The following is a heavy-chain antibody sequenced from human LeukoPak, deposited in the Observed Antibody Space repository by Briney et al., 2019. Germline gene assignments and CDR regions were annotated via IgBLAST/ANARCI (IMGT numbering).Heavy chain of an antibody. CDR1: GYTFTGYY. V-gene: IGHV1-8*02. Sequence: ASVKVSCKASGYTFTGYYMHWVRQAPGQGLEWMGWTNPNSGNTGYAQKFQGRVTMTRNTSISTAYMELNNLRSDDTAVYYCARETSSRFFDYWGQGTLLTVSS. CDR2: TNPNSGNT. CDR3: ARETSSRFFDY. J-gene: IGHJ4*02.